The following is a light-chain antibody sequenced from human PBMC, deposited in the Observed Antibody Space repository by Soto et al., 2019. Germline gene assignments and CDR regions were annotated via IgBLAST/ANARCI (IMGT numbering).Light chain of an antibody. J-gene: IGKJ5*01. CDR2: GAS. CDR3: QQYGSSPIT. Sequence: EIVLTQSPGTLSVSPGERATLSCRASQSVSHSYLAWYQQKPGQAPRLLVYGASSRTTGIPDRFSGSGSGTDFTLTISRLEPEDFAVYYCQQYGSSPITFGQGTRLEI. V-gene: IGKV3-20*01. CDR1: QSVSHSY.